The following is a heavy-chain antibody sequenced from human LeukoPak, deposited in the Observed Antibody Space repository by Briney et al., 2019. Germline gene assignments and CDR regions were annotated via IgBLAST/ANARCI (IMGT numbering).Heavy chain of an antibody. CDR3: ARFQSSGLSRCFDY. V-gene: IGHV4-4*02. CDR1: GGSISSSNW. D-gene: IGHD2-15*01. Sequence: SETLSLTCAVSGGSISSSNWWSWVRQPPGKGLEWIGEIYHSGSTNYNPSLKSRVTISVDKSKNRFSLKLSSVTAADTAVYYCARFQSSGLSRCFDYWGQGTLVTVSS. CDR2: IYHSGST. J-gene: IGHJ4*02.